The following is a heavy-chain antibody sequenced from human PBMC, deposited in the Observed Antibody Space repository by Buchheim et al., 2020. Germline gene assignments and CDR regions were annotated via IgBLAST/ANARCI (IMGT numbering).Heavy chain of an antibody. J-gene: IGHJ4*02. CDR1: GFTFSTYA. CDR2: ISGGGGST. D-gene: IGHD3-22*01. CDR3: AKGATGSYYDSSGYYWY. Sequence: EVQLLESGGGLVQPGGSLRLSCAASGFTFSTYAMSWVRQAPGKGLEWVSAISGGGGSTYYADSVKGRFTTSRDNSKNTLYLQMNSLRAEDTAVYYCAKGATGSYYDSSGYYWYWGQGTL. V-gene: IGHV3-23*01.